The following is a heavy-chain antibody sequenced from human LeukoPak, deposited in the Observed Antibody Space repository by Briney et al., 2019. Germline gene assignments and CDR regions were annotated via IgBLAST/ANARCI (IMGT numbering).Heavy chain of an antibody. V-gene: IGHV3-64*01. Sequence: GGSLRLSCAASRFTFSSYAMHWVRQAPGKGLEYVSAINSNGGSTYYANSVKGRFTISRDNSKNTLYLQMGSLRAEDMAVYYCARVGSWDAFDIWGQGTVVTVSS. CDR3: ARVGSWDAFDI. CDR1: RFTFSSYA. D-gene: IGHD1-26*01. CDR2: INSNGGST. J-gene: IGHJ3*02.